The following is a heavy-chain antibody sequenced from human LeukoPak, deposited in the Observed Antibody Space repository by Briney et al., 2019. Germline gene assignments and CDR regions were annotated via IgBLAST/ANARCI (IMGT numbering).Heavy chain of an antibody. V-gene: IGHV3-9*01. CDR3: AKGSSGWYLRGDFDY. CDR2: INWNGGKI. CDR1: GFTFDDYA. D-gene: IGHD6-19*01. J-gene: IGHJ4*02. Sequence: GGSLRLSCAASGFTFDDYAMHWIRQAPGEGLEWVSGINWNGGKIGYADSVKGRFTISRDSAKSSLYLQMNSLRAEDTAVYYCAKGSSGWYLRGDFDYWGQGTLVTVSS.